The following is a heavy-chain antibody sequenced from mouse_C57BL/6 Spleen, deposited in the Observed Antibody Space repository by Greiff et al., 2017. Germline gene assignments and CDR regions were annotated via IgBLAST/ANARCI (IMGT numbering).Heavy chain of an antibody. V-gene: IGHV14-2*01. J-gene: IGHJ1*03. CDR2: IDPEDGET. D-gene: IGHD3-3*01. CDR1: GFNIKDYY. CDR3: ARGGDEDWYFDV. Sequence: EVQRVESGAELVKPGASVKLSCTASGFNIKDYYMHWVKQRTEQGLEWIGRIDPEDGETKYAPKFQGKATITADTSSNTAYLQLSSLTSEDTAVYYGARGGDEDWYFDVWGTGTTVTVSS.